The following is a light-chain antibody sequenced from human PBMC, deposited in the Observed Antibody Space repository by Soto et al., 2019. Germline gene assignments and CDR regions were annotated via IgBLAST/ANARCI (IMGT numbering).Light chain of an antibody. V-gene: IGKV3-20*01. CDR3: QQYGSSPSIT. CDR2: GAS. J-gene: IGKJ5*01. CDR1: QSVSSSS. Sequence: EIVLTQSPGTLSLSPGERATLSRRASQSVSSSSLAWYQQKPGQAPRLLIYGASSRATDIPDRFSGSGSGTDFTLTISTLEPEDFAVYYCQQYGSSPSITFGHGTRLEI.